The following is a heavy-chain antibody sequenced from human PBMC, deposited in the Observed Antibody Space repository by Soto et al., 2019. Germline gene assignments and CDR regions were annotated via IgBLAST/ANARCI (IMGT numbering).Heavy chain of an antibody. D-gene: IGHD6-13*01. CDR3: ARAVAAADPLGAFDI. CDR1: GDVVSRNIAA. V-gene: IGHV6-1*01. Sequence: PSEILLLTRAISGDVVSRNIAAWNWIRQSPASGLEWLGRTYYRSKWYNDYAVSVKSRITINPDTSKKQFSLQLNSVTPEDTAVYYCARAVAAADPLGAFDIWGQGTMVTVSS. J-gene: IGHJ3*02. CDR2: TYYRSKWYN.